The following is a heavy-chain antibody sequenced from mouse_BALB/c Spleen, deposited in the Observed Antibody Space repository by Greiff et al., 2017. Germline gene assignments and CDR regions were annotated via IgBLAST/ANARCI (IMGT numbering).Heavy chain of an antibody. V-gene: IGHV5-17*02. D-gene: IGHD2-12*01. CDR3: ARVYSYDYDMDD. J-gene: IGHJ4*01. Sequence: EVKLVESGGGLVQPGGSRKLSCAASGFTFSSFGMHWVRQAPEKGLEWVAYISSGSSTIYYADTVKGRFTIYRDNRKNTLFLQMTSLRSEDTDMYYCARVYSYDYDMDDWGQGTSVTVSS. CDR2: ISSGSSTI. CDR1: GFTFSSFG.